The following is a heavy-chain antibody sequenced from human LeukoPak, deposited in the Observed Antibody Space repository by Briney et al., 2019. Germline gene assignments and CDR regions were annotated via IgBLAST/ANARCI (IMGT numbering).Heavy chain of an antibody. J-gene: IGHJ5*02. V-gene: IGHV4-59*01. CDR2: IYSTGST. D-gene: IGHD5-18*01. CDR3: ARVSLGYRYGNFDP. CDR1: GDSLSTYY. Sequence: SETLSLTCTVSGDSLSTYYWSWIRQPPGKGLEWIGYIYSTGSTDYSPSLKSRITVSIDTSKNQFSLKLSAVTAADTAVYYCARVSLGYRYGNFDPWGQGTLVTVSS.